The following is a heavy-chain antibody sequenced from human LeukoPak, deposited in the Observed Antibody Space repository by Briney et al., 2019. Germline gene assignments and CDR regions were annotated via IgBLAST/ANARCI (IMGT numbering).Heavy chain of an antibody. CDR3: ASYYYDICGYHDAFDI. J-gene: IGHJ3*02. Sequence: GGSLRLSCAASGFTFSSYSMNWVRQAPGKGLEWVSAISSSSGYTYYVDSVKGRFTISRDNAKSTLYLQMNSLRAEDTAVYQCASYYYDICGYHDAFDIWGQGTMVTVSS. D-gene: IGHD3-22*01. CDR2: ISSSSGYT. CDR1: GFTFSSYS. V-gene: IGHV3-21*01.